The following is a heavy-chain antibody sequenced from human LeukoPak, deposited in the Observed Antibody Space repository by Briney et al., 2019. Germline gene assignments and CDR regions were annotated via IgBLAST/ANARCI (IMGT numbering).Heavy chain of an antibody. V-gene: IGHV4-39*07. Sequence: NPSQTLSLTCTVSGGSISSGSYYWSWIRQPPGKGLEWIGSIYYSGSTYYNPSLKSRVTISVDTSKNQFSLKLSSVTAADTAVYYCARDIGPHYYYYYYMDVWGKGTTVTVSS. D-gene: IGHD1-26*01. CDR3: ARDIGPHYYYYYYMDV. CDR1: GGSISSGSYY. J-gene: IGHJ6*03. CDR2: IYYSGST.